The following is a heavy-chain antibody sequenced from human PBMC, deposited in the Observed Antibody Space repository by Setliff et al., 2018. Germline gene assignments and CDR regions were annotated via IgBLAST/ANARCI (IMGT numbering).Heavy chain of an antibody. D-gene: IGHD3-22*01. J-gene: IGHJ6*03. CDR3: ARDRNDNYESSGYYYAGGYMDV. CDR1: GYTFTSYY. Sequence: ASVKVSCKASGYTFTSYYMHWVRQAPGQGLEWMGLINPTGGSTSYAQKFQGRVTMTRDTPTSTVFMELSSLRSEDTAVYYCARDRNDNYESSGYYYAGGYMDVWGKGTTVTVSS. CDR2: INPTGGST. V-gene: IGHV1-46*01.